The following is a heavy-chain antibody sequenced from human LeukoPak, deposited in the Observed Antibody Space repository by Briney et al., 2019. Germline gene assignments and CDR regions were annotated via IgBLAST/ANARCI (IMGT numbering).Heavy chain of an antibody. Sequence: TSETLSLTCTVSGGSISSYYWGWIRQPPGKGLEWIGYIYYSGSTNYNPSLKSRVTISVDTSKNQFSLKLSSVTAADTAVYYCARQMGGGGSYYFDYWGQGTLVTVSS. CDR1: GGSISSYY. V-gene: IGHV4-59*08. D-gene: IGHD1-26*01. CDR3: ARQMGGGGSYYFDY. CDR2: IYYSGST. J-gene: IGHJ4*02.